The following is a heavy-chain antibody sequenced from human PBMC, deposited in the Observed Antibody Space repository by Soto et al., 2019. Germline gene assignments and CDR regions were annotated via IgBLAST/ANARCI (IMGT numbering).Heavy chain of an antibody. D-gene: IGHD5-12*01. CDR2: INAGNGNT. CDR3: ARDRGGGYDFLKYYFDY. CDR1: GYTFTSYA. Sequence: ASVKVSCKASGYTFTSYAMHWVRQAPGQRLEWMGWINAGNGNTKYSQKFQGRVTITRDTSASTAYMELSSLRSEDTAVYYCARDRGGGYDFLKYYFDYWGQGTLVTVSS. J-gene: IGHJ4*02. V-gene: IGHV1-3*01.